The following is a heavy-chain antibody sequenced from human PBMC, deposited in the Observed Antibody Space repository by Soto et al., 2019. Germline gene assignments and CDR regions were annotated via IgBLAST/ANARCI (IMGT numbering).Heavy chain of an antibody. D-gene: IGHD5-18*01. Sequence: EVQLLESGGALVQPGDSLRLSCAASAFTFNTYAMTWVRQAPGKGLEWVSTITSSGGITYYADSVKGRFTISRDNSKNTLYLQMSGLRTEDTALYYCARGGPRDGYRDLDYWGQGTQVTVSS. CDR2: ITSSGGIT. CDR3: ARGGPRDGYRDLDY. J-gene: IGHJ4*02. V-gene: IGHV3-23*01. CDR1: AFTFNTYA.